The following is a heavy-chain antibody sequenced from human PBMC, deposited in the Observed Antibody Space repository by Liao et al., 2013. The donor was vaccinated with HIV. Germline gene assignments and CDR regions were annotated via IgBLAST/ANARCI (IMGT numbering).Heavy chain of an antibody. CDR3: ARGALWFGDQNWFDP. D-gene: IGHD3-10*01. J-gene: IGHJ5*02. CDR1: GGSFSGYY. Sequence: QVQLQQWGAGLLKPSETLSLTCAVYGGSFSGYYWSWIRQPPGKGLEWIGEINHSGSTNYNPSLKSRVTISVDTSKNQFSLKLTSVTAADMAVYYCARGALWFGDQNWFDPWGQGTLVTVSS. CDR2: INHSGST. V-gene: IGHV4-34*01.